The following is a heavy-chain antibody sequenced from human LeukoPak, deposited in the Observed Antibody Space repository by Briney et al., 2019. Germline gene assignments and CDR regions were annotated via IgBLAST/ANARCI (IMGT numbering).Heavy chain of an antibody. D-gene: IGHD5-24*01. CDR3: AGCYKDGYIFAF. J-gene: IGHJ4*02. CDR2: LDPENGEP. V-gene: IGHV1-24*01. Sequence: GASVKVSCKVSGYSLTELSMHWVRQAPGKGLEWMGGLDPENGEPIYAQKLQGRVAVTEDTSTDTAYMELSRLESEDTAMYYCAGCYKDGYIFAFWGQGTLVSVSS. CDR1: GYSLTELS.